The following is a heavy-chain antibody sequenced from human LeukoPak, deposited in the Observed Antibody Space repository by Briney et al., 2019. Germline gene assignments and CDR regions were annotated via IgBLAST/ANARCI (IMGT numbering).Heavy chain of an antibody. D-gene: IGHD2-21*01. V-gene: IGHV3-53*01. Sequence: PGGSLRLSCAASGFTVSSNYMSWVRQAPGKGLEWVSVTYSGGTTYYADSVMGRFTVSRDNSKNTLYLQMNSLRAEDTAVYYCVAFSPYFWGQGTLVTVSS. J-gene: IGHJ4*02. CDR2: TYSGGTT. CDR1: GFTVSSNY. CDR3: VAFSPYF.